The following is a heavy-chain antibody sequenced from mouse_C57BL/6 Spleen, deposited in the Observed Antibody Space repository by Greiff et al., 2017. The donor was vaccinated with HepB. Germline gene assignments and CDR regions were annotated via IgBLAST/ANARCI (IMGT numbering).Heavy chain of an antibody. CDR2: ISYDGSN. Sequence: EVKLMESGPGLVKPSQSLSLTCSVTGYSITSGYYWNWIRQFPGNKLEWMGYISYDGSNNYNPSLKNRISITRDTSKNQFFLKLNSVTTEDTATYYCASVYYYGSSFAYWGQGTLVTVSA. CDR1: GYSITSGYY. V-gene: IGHV3-6*01. J-gene: IGHJ3*01. CDR3: ASVYYYGSSFAY. D-gene: IGHD1-1*01.